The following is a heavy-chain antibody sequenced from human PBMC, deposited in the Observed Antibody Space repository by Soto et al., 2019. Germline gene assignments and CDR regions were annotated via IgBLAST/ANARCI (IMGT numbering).Heavy chain of an antibody. Sequence: VQLVQSGAGLRKPGSWLKFSGKPPGADLKTFFIAWVEQALGHGLEWMGGVIPIFGTPNFVQKFQDRVTITADEATSTTYMELRSLRSEDTAVYYCARVGSCLSSSCLYYGMDVWGQGTTVIVSS. J-gene: IGHJ6*02. CDR3: ARVGSCLSSSCLYYGMDV. V-gene: IGHV1-69*01. CDR1: GADLKTFF. D-gene: IGHD2-2*01. CDR2: VIPIFGTP.